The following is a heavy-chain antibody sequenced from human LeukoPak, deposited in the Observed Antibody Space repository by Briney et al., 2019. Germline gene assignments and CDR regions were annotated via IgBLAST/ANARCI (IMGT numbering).Heavy chain of an antibody. CDR2: INHSGST. J-gene: IGHJ6*02. CDR1: GGSFSGYY. Sequence: SETLSLTCAVYGGSFSGYYWGWIRQPPGKGLEWIGEINHSGSTNYNPSLKSRVTISVDTSKNQFSLKLSSVTAADTAVYYCARFKGGYSYGYYYYYGMDVWGQGTTVTVSS. D-gene: IGHD5-18*01. CDR3: ARFKGGYSYGYYYYYGMDV. V-gene: IGHV4-34*01.